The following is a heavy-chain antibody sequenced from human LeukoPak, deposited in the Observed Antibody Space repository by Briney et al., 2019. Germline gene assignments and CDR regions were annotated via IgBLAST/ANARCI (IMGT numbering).Heavy chain of an antibody. CDR1: GYTFTGYY. J-gene: IGHJ4*02. CDR2: INPNSGGT. CDR3: ARVRIVGAIFDY. D-gene: IGHD1-26*01. V-gene: IGHV1-2*06. Sequence: ASVKVSCXASGYTFTGYYMHWVRQAPGQGLEWMGRINPNSGGTNYAQKFQGRVTMTRDTSISTAYMELSRLRSDDTAVYYCARVRIVGAIFDYWGQGTLVTVSS.